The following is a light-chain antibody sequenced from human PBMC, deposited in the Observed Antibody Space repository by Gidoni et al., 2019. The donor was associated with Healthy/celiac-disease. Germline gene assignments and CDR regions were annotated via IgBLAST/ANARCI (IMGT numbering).Light chain of an antibody. CDR1: QSVSSY. J-gene: IGKJ3*01. V-gene: IGKV3-11*01. CDR2: YAS. Sequence: EIVLTQSPATLFLSPATLSCRASQSVSSYLAWYQQQPGQAPRLLIYYASNRATGIPARFSGSGSVTDFTLTISSLVPEDFAVYYCKQRPVFGPGTKVDIK. CDR3: KQRPV.